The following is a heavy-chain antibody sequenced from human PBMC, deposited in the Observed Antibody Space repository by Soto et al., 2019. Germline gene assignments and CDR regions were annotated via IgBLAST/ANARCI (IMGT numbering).Heavy chain of an antibody. V-gene: IGHV4-59*01. CDR1: GGSISSYH. D-gene: IGHD5-12*01. J-gene: IGHJ2*01. CDR3: AIRDGYNGYWYFDL. Sequence: SETLSLTCTVSGGSISSYHWSWIRQPPGKGLEWIGYIYYSGSTNYNPSLKSRVTISVDTFKNQFSLKLSSVTAADTAVYYCAIRDGYNGYWYFDLWGRGTLVTVSS. CDR2: IYYSGST.